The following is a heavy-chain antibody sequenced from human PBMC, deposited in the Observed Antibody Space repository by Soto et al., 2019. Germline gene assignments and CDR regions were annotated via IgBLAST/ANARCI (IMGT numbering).Heavy chain of an antibody. CDR3: AASCVGCGGFNYYGMDV. V-gene: IGHV4-31*03. J-gene: IGHJ6*02. CDR1: GGSITRGGYY. D-gene: IGHD2-21*01. Sequence: SETLSLTCTVSGGSITRGGYYWSWIRQHPGKGLEWIGYIYNSGTTYYNPSLKGRVTISVDTSKNQFSLKLTSVTAADTAVYYCAASCVGCGGFNYYGMDVWGQGTTVTVSS. CDR2: IYNSGTT.